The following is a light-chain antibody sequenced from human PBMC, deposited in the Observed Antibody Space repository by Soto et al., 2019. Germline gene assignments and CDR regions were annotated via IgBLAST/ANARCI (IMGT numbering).Light chain of an antibody. CDR2: GAS. CDR3: QQYGRSGT. J-gene: IGKJ1*01. V-gene: IGKV3-20*01. CDR1: QSFSNNY. Sequence: EIVLTRSPGTLSLSPGERATLSCRASQSFSNNYLAWYQQKPGQAPRLLIYGASNRATGIPDRFSGSGSGTDFTLTISRLEPEDFAVYYCQQYGRSGTFGQGTKVDIK.